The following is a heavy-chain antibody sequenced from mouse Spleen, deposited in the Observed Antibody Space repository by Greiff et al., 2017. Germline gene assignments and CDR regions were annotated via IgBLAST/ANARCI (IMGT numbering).Heavy chain of an antibody. CDR3: ARSGTLYYGNFDY. D-gene: IGHD2-1*01. V-gene: IGHV1-53*01. J-gene: IGHJ2*01. Sequence: QVQLQQPGTELVKPGASVKLSCKASGYTFTSYWMHWVKQRPGQGLEWIGNINPSNGGTNYNEKFKSKATLTADKSSSTAYMQLSSLTSEDSAVYYCARSGTLYYGNFDYWGQGTTLTVSS. CDR1: GYTFTSYW. CDR2: INPSNGGT.